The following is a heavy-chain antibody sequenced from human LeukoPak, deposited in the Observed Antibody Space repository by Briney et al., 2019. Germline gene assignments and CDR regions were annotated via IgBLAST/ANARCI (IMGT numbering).Heavy chain of an antibody. V-gene: IGHV1-69*05. Sequence: ASVKVSCKASGGTFSSYAISWVRQAPGQGLEWMGGIIPIFGTANYAQKFQGRVTITTDESTSTAYMELSSLRTEDTAMYYCAKNEQGEPNSDDTIFWGQGTFVTVSS. CDR2: IIPIFGTA. CDR3: AKNEQGEPNSDDTIF. D-gene: IGHD2/OR15-2a*01. CDR1: GGTFSSYA. J-gene: IGHJ4*02.